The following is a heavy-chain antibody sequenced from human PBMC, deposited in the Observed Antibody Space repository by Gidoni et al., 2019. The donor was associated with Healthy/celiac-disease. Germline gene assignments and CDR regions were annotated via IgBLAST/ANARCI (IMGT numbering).Heavy chain of an antibody. CDR2: INPNSGGT. J-gene: IGHJ4*02. CDR1: GYTFTGYY. V-gene: IGHV1-2*02. CDR3: ARDCSGGSCYSLIDY. Sequence: QVQLVQSGAEVKKPGASVKVSCKASGYTFTGYYMHWVRQAPGQGLEWMGWINPNSGGTNYAQKFQGRVTMTRDTSISTAYMELSRLRSDDTAVYYCARDCSGGSCYSLIDYWGQGTLVTVSS. D-gene: IGHD2-15*01.